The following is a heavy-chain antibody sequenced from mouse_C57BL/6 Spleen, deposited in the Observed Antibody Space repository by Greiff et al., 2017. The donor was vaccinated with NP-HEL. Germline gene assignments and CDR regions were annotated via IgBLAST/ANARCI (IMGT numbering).Heavy chain of an antibody. J-gene: IGHJ1*03. D-gene: IGHD1-1*01. Sequence: VKFVESGAELARPGASVKMSCKASGYTFTSYTMHWAKQRPGQGLEWIGYINPSSGYTKYNQKFKDKATLTADKSSSTAYMQLSSLTSEDSAVYYCARGYYGSGYFDVWGTGTTVTVSS. CDR1: GYTFTSYT. CDR3: ARGYYGSGYFDV. V-gene: IGHV1-4*01. CDR2: INPSSGYT.